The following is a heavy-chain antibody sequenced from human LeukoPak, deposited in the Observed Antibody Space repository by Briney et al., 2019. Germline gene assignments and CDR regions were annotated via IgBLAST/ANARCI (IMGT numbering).Heavy chain of an antibody. CDR1: GFTFSSYG. Sequence: PGGSLRLSCAASGFTFSSYGMSWVRQAPGKGLEWVSTISGSGGSTYYADSVKGRFTISRDNSKNTLYLQMNSLRAEDTAVYYCAKDVEMATIVNDAFDIWGQGTMVTVSS. V-gene: IGHV3-23*01. CDR3: AKDVEMATIVNDAFDI. J-gene: IGHJ3*02. CDR2: ISGSGGST. D-gene: IGHD5-24*01.